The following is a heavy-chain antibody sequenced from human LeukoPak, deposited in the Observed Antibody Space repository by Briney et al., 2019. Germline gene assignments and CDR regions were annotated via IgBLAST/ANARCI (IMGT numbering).Heavy chain of an antibody. D-gene: IGHD1-26*01. CDR1: GYSISSGYY. CDR3: AREWWSGSYQNWFDP. Sequence: SETLSLTCTVSGYSISSGYYWGWIRQPPGKGLEWIGSIYHSGSTYYNPSLKSRVTISVDTSKNQFSLKLSSVTAADTAVYYCAREWWSGSYQNWFDPWGQGTLVTVSS. V-gene: IGHV4-38-2*02. CDR2: IYHSGST. J-gene: IGHJ5*02.